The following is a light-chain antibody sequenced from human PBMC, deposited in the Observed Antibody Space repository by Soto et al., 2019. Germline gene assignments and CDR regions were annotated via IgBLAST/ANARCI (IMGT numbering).Light chain of an antibody. CDR1: SSDVGGYNY. CDR2: DDT. CDR3: CLYVGGRTYL. J-gene: IGLJ1*01. Sequence: QSVLTQPASVSGSPGQSITISCTGTSSDVGGYNYVSWYQQHPGKAPKLMIYDDTKRPSGVSSRFSGSKSGNTASLTISGLQTEDEADYYCCLYVGGRTYLFGTGTKVTVL. V-gene: IGLV2-23*01.